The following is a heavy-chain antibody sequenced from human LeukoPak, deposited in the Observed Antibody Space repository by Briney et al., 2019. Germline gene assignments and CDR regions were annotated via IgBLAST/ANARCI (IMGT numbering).Heavy chain of an antibody. CDR1: AFTFSTYE. Sequence: PGGSLRLSCAASAFTFSTYEMNWVRQAPGQGLEWVSTISSSSKTKKYADSVKGRFTISRDHANNSLYLQMDSLRAEDTAVYYCATSDWYFKGAFDIWGQGTMVTVSS. CDR3: ATSDWYFKGAFDI. J-gene: IGHJ3*02. D-gene: IGHD6-19*01. V-gene: IGHV3-48*03. CDR2: ISSSSKTK.